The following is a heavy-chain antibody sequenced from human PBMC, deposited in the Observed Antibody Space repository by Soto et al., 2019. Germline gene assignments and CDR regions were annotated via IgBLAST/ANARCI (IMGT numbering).Heavy chain of an antibody. V-gene: IGHV3-23*01. D-gene: IGHD4-4*01. Sequence: LRLSCADSGFTFSRNAMSWVRQAPGKGLEWVSTISASGGSTYYADSVKGRFTISRDNSKNTVYMQMNSLRAEDTAVYYCAKPYSGYYYYGMDVWGQGTTVTVSS. CDR1: GFTFSRNA. CDR3: AKPYSGYYYYGMDV. CDR2: ISASGGST. J-gene: IGHJ6*02.